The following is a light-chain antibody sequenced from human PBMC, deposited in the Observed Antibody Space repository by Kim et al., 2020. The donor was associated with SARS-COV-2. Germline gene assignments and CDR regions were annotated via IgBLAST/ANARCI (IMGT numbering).Light chain of an antibody. V-gene: IGKV3-11*01. CDR3: QQRSSWPPH. Sequence: LYPGERATLSCRASQSIRSYLAWYQQKPGQAPRLLIYDASNRATGIPARFSGSGSGTDFTLTISSLEPEDFAVYYCQQRSSWPPHFGQGTRLEIK. CDR1: QSIRSY. CDR2: DAS. J-gene: IGKJ5*01.